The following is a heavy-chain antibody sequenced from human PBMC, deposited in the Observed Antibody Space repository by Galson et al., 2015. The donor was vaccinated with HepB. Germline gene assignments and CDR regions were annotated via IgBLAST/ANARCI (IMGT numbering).Heavy chain of an antibody. D-gene: IGHD3-22*01. CDR2: IHHGDSAT. V-gene: IGHV5-51*01. CDR3: ESQVDDCESSGYYDY. Sequence: QSGAEVIKPGESLKVACTGSGYSFTPYWIAWVRQMPGTGLEWMGPIHHGDSATRYSPSFQVQVTIPADRCISTAYLHWNTLKASDTAMYNCESQVDDCESSGYYDYWGQGTLVTVSS. J-gene: IGHJ4*02. CDR1: GYSFTPYW.